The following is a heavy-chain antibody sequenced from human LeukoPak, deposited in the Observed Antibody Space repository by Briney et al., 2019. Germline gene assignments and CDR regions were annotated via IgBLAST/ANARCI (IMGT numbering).Heavy chain of an antibody. CDR2: IRYDGSDK. V-gene: IGHV3-30*02. CDR3: AKDRGRYGFWSGCDY. Sequence: SGGSLRLSCAASGFTFSDNYMSWIRQAPGKGLEGVAFIRYDGSDKYYADSVKGRFTISRDSSKNTLSLQMNSLRAEDTAVYYCAKDRGRYGFWSGCDYWGQGTLVTVSS. J-gene: IGHJ4*02. CDR1: GFTFSDNY. D-gene: IGHD3-3*01.